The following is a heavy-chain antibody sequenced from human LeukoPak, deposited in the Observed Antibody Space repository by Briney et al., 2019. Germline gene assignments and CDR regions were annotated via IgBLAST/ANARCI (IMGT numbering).Heavy chain of an antibody. CDR2: IYSAGST. J-gene: IGHJ3*02. CDR1: GFTVSGNY. V-gene: IGHV3-53*01. D-gene: IGHD5-12*01. Sequence: PGGSLRLSCAASGFTVSGNYMSWVCQAPGKGLEWVSLIYSAGSTYYADSVKGRFTISRDNSKNTLFLQMNSLRAEDTAVYYCARDGSASDAFDIWGPGTMVTVSS. CDR3: ARDGSASDAFDI.